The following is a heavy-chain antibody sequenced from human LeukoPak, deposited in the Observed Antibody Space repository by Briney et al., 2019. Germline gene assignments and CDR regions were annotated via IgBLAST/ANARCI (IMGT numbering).Heavy chain of an antibody. CDR3: AGDCGGDCIDY. D-gene: IGHD2-21*02. CDR2: IYYSGST. Sequence: SETLSLTCTVSGGSISSSSYYWGWIRQPPGKGLEWIGFIYYSGSTYYDPSLKSRVTISVDTSKNQFSLKLSSVTAADTAVYYCAGDCGGDCIDYWGQGTLVTVSS. V-gene: IGHV4-39*01. J-gene: IGHJ4*02. CDR1: GGSISSSSYY.